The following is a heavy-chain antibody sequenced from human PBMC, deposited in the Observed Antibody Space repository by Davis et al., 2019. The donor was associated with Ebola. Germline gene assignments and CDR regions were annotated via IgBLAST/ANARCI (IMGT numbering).Heavy chain of an antibody. Sequence: AASVKVSCKASGYTFTSYDINWVRQATGQGLEWMGWMNPNSGNTGYAQKFQGRVTMTRNTSISTAYVELSSLRSEDTAVYYCARAALVQGLTGNWFDPWGQGTLVTVSS. CDR1: GYTFTSYD. V-gene: IGHV1-8*01. CDR2: MNPNSGNT. D-gene: IGHD3-10*01. J-gene: IGHJ5*02. CDR3: ARAALVQGLTGNWFDP.